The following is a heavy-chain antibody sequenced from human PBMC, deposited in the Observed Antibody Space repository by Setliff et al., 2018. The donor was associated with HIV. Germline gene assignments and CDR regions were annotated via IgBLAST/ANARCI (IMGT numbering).Heavy chain of an antibody. CDR3: ARAAAGNTGPFDL. CDR1: GFTFGSYA. CDR2: VSSRGDT. D-gene: IGHD4-17*01. V-gene: IGHV4-4*07. Sequence: LRLSCAPSGFTFGSYAMSWIRQPAGKGLEWIGRVSSRGDTNYNPSLKSRVTMSVDTSKNQFSLKLTSVTASDTAVYYCARAAAGNTGPFDLWGQGSPVTVSS. J-gene: IGHJ4*02.